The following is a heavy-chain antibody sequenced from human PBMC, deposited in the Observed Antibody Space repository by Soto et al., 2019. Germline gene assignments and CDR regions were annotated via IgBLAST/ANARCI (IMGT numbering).Heavy chain of an antibody. CDR1: GGSLSDYY. CDR3: SRGRDQYKVRNV. D-gene: IGHD1-1*01. J-gene: IGHJ6*02. Sequence: SETLSLTCAVYGGSLSDYYWSWIRQSPGKGLAWIGEIHPSGSTDYNPSLKSRVTISLDTSKNQFSLKLTSVTAADTAVYFCSRGRDQYKVRNVWGPGTTVTVSS. CDR2: IHPSGST. V-gene: IGHV4-34*01.